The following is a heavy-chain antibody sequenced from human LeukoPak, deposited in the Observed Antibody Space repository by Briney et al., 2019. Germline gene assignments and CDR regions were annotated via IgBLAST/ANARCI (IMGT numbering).Heavy chain of an antibody. D-gene: IGHD4-23*01. CDR1: GGTFSSYA. J-gene: IGHJ4*02. CDR2: IIPILGIA. V-gene: IGHV1-69*04. CDR3: ARLRWSKAPDY. Sequence: SVKVSCKASGGTFSSYAISWVRQAPGQGLEWMGRIIPILGIANYAQKFQGRVTITADTSTSTAYMELRSLRSDDTAVYYCARLRWSKAPDYWGQGTLVTVSS.